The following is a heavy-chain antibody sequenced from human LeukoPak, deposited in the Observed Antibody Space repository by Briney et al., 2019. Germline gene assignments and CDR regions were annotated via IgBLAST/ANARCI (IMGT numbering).Heavy chain of an antibody. D-gene: IGHD2-2*02. J-gene: IGHJ3*02. Sequence: SETLSLTCTVSGGSISSSSYYWGWIRQPPGKGLEWIGSIYYSGSTYYNPSLKSRVTISVDTSKNQFSLKLSSVTAADTAVYYCARQVGDCSSTSCYIGYVDAFDIWGQGTMVTVSS. V-gene: IGHV4-39*07. CDR3: ARQVGDCSSTSCYIGYVDAFDI. CDR2: IYYSGST. CDR1: GGSISSSSYY.